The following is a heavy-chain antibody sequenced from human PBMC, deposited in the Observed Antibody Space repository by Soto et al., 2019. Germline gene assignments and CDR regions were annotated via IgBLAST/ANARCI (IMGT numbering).Heavy chain of an antibody. Sequence: QVQLVQSGAEVKNPGASVKVSCKASGYTFTSCGIVWVRQAPGQGLEWMGWISAYNGNTNYAQNLQGRVTMTTDTSTSTAYMELGSLRSDDTAMYYCARLSGCGGGSCYLPDYWGQGTLVTVSS. J-gene: IGHJ4*02. D-gene: IGHD2-15*01. CDR3: ARLSGCGGGSCYLPDY. CDR2: ISAYNGNT. CDR1: GYTFTSCG. V-gene: IGHV1-18*01.